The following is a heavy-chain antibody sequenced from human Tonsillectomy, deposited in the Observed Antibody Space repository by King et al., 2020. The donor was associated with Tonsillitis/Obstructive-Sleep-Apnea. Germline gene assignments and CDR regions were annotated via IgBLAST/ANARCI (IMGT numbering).Heavy chain of an antibody. CDR1: GGSLSGYY. D-gene: IGHD3-10*01. CDR3: ARMVPAWSNYLDI. Sequence: QVQLQQWGAGLLKPSGTLSLTCAVYGGSLSGYYWSWIRQPPGKGLEWIGGITHSGSTNYNSSLKSRVTISVDTSKNQFSLRLTSLTAADTAIYYCARMVPAWSNYLDIWGQGTMVTVSS. V-gene: IGHV4-34*01. CDR2: ITHSGST. J-gene: IGHJ3*02.